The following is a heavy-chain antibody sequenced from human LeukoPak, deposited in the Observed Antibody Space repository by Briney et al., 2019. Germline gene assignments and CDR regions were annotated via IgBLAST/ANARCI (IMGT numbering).Heavy chain of an antibody. D-gene: IGHD6-13*01. J-gene: IGHJ4*02. CDR1: GFTFNDYS. CDR2: ISSSSSTI. V-gene: IGHV3-48*01. CDR3: AKTRELSGYGTNFGYFDY. Sequence: PGESLRLSCAASGFTFNDYSMNWVRQAPGKGLEWVSYISSSSSTIYFADSVKGRFTISRDNSKNMMYLQMDSLRAEDTAVYYCAKTRELSGYGTNFGYFDYWGQGTLVTVSS.